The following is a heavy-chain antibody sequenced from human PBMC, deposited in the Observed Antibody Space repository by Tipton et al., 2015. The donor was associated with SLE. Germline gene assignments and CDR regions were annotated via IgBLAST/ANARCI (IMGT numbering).Heavy chain of an antibody. J-gene: IGHJ6*03. D-gene: IGHD3-3*01. Sequence: TLSLTCAVNGGSLSGYYWVWIRQPPEKGLEWIGEINHSGSTNYNPSLKSRVTISVDTSKNQFSLRLNSVTAADTAVYYCARGLFLDDFWSGSGRPYYMDVWGKGTTVTVSS. V-gene: IGHV4-34*01. CDR2: INHSGST. CDR1: GGSLSGYY. CDR3: ARGLFLDDFWSGSGRPYYMDV.